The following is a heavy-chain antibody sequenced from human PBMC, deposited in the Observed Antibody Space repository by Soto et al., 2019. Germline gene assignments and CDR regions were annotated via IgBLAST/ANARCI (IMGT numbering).Heavy chain of an antibody. CDR2: IWFDGSNQ. J-gene: IGHJ4*02. CDR3: ARDMLGEQQLVL. V-gene: IGHV3-33*01. Sequence: LVESGGGVFQPGRSLRLSCEASRFRFSAYGMHWVRQAPGKGLEWVAVIWFDGSNQYYVDSVKGRFTISRDNSKNTLYLQMKSLRVEDTAVYYCARDMLGEQQLVLWGQGTLVTVSS. CDR1: RFRFSAYG. D-gene: IGHD6-13*01.